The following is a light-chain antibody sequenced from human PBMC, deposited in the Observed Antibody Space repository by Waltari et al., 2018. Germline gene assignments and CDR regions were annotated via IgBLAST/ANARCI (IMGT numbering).Light chain of an antibody. V-gene: IGKV3-11*01. CDR1: QSVSNF. Sequence: EIVLTQSPATLSLSPGERATLSCRASQSVSNFLAWFQQKPGQAPSLLIFDASNRAPGIPARFSGSGSGTDFTLSINSLEPEDFAVYYCHHRGTWPYSFGQWTKLEIK. CDR2: DAS. J-gene: IGKJ2*01. CDR3: HHRGTWPYS.